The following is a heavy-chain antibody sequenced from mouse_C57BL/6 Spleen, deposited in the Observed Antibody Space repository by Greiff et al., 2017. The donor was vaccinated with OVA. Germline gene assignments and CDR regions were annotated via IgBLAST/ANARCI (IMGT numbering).Heavy chain of an antibody. CDR3: SRGDYYASSPYYFDY. J-gene: IGHJ2*01. D-gene: IGHD1-1*01. CDR1: GYAFSSYW. Sequence: VQLQQPGAELVKPGASVKISCKASGYAFSSYWMNWVKQRPGKGLEWIGKIYPGDGGTKYNGKFKGKATLTADKSSSTAYMQLSSLTSEASSVYFCSRGDYYASSPYYFDYWGPGTTLTVSS. CDR2: IYPGDGGT. V-gene: IGHV1-80*01.